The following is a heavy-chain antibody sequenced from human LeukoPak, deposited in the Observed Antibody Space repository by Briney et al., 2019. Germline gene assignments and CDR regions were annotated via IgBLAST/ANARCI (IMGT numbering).Heavy chain of an antibody. CDR3: ARHVSGNVWFFDD. CDR1: TYSITSDYH. J-gene: IGHJ4*02. D-gene: IGHD1-26*01. CDR2: IYHTGRT. V-gene: IGHV4-38-2*01. Sequence: SKTLSLTCAVSTYSITSDYHWAWIRQSPGKGLEWIGSIYHTGRTYFKPAHKTRITISVDTSKNQFSLRLSSVTASDTAVYFCARHVSGNVWFFDDWGQGTLVTVSS.